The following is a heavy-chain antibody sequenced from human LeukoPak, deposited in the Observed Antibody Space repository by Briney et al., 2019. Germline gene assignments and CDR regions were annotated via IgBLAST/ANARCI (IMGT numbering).Heavy chain of an antibody. CDR3: ATGHSSGWFDY. CDR2: MYNSEIT. V-gene: IGHV4-59*02. D-gene: IGHD6-19*01. Sequence: PSETLSLTCTVSRGSVSSAYWSWIRQPPGKRLEWTGYMYNSEITNYNPSLKSRVTMSLDMSKNQFSLDLTSVSEADTAVYYCATGHSSGWFDYWGQGSLVIVSS. CDR1: RGSVSSAY. J-gene: IGHJ4*02.